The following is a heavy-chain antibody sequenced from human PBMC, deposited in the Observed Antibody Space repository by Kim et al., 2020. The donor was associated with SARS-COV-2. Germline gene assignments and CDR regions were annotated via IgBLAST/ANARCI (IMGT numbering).Heavy chain of an antibody. CDR3: ARRRGDSIAVAGINLGWFDP. CDR1: GYSFTSYW. V-gene: IGHV5-51*01. D-gene: IGHD6-19*01. CDR2: IYPADSDT. J-gene: IGHJ5*02. Sequence: GESLKISCKGSGYSFTSYWIGWVRQMPGKGLEWMGIIYPADSDTRYSPSFQGQVTISADKSISTAYLQWSSLKASDTAMYYCARRRGDSIAVAGINLGWFDPWGQGTLVTVSS.